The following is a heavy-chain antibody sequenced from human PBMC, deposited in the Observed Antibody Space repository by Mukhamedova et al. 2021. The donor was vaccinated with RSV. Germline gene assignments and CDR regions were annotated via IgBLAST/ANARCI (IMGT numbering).Heavy chain of an antibody. CDR1: SSYA. CDR3: ARDWVGHAFDI. CDR2: ISYDGSNK. J-gene: IGHJ3*02. Sequence: SSYAMHWVRQAPGKGLEWVAVISYDGSNKYYADSVKGRFTISRDNSKNTLYLQMNSLRAEDTAVYYCARDWVGHAFDIWGQGTMV. V-gene: IGHV3-30*04. D-gene: IGHD1-26*01.